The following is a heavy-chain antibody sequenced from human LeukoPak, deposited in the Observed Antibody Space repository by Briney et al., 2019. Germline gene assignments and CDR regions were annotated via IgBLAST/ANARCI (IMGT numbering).Heavy chain of an antibody. CDR2: ISGSGGST. J-gene: IGHJ4*02. Sequence: GGSLRLSCAASGFTFSSYAMSWVRQAPGKGLEWVSAISGSGGSTYYADSVKGRFTISRDNSKNTQSLQMNSLRAEDTAVYYCLRYCSDGNCYSGGYWGQGTLVTVSS. D-gene: IGHD2-15*01. CDR1: GFTFSSYA. CDR3: LRYCSDGNCYSGGY. V-gene: IGHV3-23*01.